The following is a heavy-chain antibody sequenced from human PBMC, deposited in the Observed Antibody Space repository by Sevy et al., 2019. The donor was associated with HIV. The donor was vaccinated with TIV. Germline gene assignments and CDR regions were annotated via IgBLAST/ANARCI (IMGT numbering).Heavy chain of an antibody. CDR2: INQDGSEK. Sequence: GGSLRLSCAASGFTFKSYWMTWVRQAPGKGLEWVANINQDGSEKYYSDSLKGRFSISRDNSKNSVHLQINTLRAEDTAVYYCAREGSAYDTYYDHYAMDVWGQGTTVTVSS. V-gene: IGHV3-7*01. CDR1: GFTFKSYW. J-gene: IGHJ6*02. CDR3: AREGSAYDTYYDHYAMDV. D-gene: IGHD3-22*01.